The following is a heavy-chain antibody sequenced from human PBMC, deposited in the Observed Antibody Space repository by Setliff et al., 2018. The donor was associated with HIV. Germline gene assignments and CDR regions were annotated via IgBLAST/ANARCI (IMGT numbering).Heavy chain of an antibody. Sequence: GGSLRLSCAASEFTYNKYWMSWVRQAPGKGLEWVANIKEDGSEKYYVDSVTGRFTISRDNAKNSLYLQINSLRAEDTAVYYGARATQLRSGVVDPAAKYFYDYMDVGGKGTTVTVSS. CDR2: IKEDGSEK. D-gene: IGHD2-2*01. J-gene: IGHJ6*03. CDR3: ARATQLRSGVVDPAAKYFYDYMDV. V-gene: IGHV3-7*01. CDR1: EFTYNKYW.